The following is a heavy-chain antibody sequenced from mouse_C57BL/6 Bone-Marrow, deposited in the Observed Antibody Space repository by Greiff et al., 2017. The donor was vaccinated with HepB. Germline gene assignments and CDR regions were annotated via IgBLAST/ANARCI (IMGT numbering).Heavy chain of an antibody. CDR1: GFSLTSYG. Sequence: VKVVESGPGLVQPSQSLSITCTVSGFSLTSYGVHWVRQPPGKGLEWLGVIWSGGSTDYNAAFISRLSISKDNSKSQVFFKMNSLQADDTAIYYCAKNDGYYFWYFDVWGTGTTVTGSS. CDR2: IWSGGST. D-gene: IGHD2-3*01. CDR3: AKNDGYYFWYFDV. V-gene: IGHV2-4*01. J-gene: IGHJ1*03.